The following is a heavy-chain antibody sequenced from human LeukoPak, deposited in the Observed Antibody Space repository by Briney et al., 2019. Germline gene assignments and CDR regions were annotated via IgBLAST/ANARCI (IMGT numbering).Heavy chain of an antibody. J-gene: IGHJ5*02. CDR1: GGSISSSSYY. Sequence: SETLSLTCTVSGGSISSSSYYWGWIRQPPGKGLEWIGSIYYSGSTYYNPSLKSRVTISVDTSKNQFSLKLSSVTAADTAVYYCAREKFESNYDSTWGQGTLVTVSS. CDR3: AREKFESNYDST. CDR2: IYYSGST. D-gene: IGHD3-22*01. V-gene: IGHV4-39*07.